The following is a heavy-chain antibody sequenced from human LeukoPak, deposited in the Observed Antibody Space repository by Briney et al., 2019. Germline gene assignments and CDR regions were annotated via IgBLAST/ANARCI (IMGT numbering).Heavy chain of an antibody. J-gene: IGHJ4*02. CDR3: ARDLRPYDSSGYFDY. D-gene: IGHD3-22*01. V-gene: IGHV4-39*07. CDR2: IYYSGST. CDR1: GGSISSSSYY. Sequence: SETLSLTCTVSGGSISSSSYYWGWIRQPPGKGLEWIGSIYYSGSTYYNPSLKSRVTISVDTSKNQFSLKLTSVTAADTAVYYCARDLRPYDSSGYFDYWGQGTLVTVSS.